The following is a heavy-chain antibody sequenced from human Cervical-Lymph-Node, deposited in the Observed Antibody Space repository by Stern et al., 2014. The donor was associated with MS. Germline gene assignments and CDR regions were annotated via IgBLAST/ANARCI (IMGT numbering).Heavy chain of an antibody. Sequence: VQLVESGGGVVQPGGALRLSWGAAGFAFSSYGMHWVRQAPGKGLEWVAVIWYDGSKKYYADSVKGRFTISRDNSKNTLFLQINSLRAEDTAVYYCARDSGSGSPPYWGQGTLVPVSS. CDR1: GFAFSSYG. J-gene: IGHJ4*02. CDR3: ARDSGSGSPPY. V-gene: IGHV3-33*01. CDR2: IWYDGSKK. D-gene: IGHD3-10*01.